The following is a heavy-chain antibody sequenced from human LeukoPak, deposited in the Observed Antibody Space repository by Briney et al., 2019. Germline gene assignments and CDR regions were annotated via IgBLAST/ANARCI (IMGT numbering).Heavy chain of an antibody. J-gene: IGHJ4*02. CDR1: GFTFSSYA. V-gene: IGHV3-23*01. Sequence: GGSLRLSCAASGFTFSSYAMSWVRQASGKGLEWVSGISGSGGSTYYADSVKGRFTISRDNSKNTLYLQMNSLRAEDTAVFYCARGPYSGSYYRFDYWGQGTLVTVSP. D-gene: IGHD1-26*01. CDR3: ARGPYSGSYYRFDY. CDR2: ISGSGGST.